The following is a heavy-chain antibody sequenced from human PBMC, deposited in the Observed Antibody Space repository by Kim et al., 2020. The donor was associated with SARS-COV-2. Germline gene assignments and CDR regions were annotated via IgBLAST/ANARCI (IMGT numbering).Heavy chain of an antibody. Sequence: ASVKVSCKASGYTFTGYYMHWVRQAPGQGLEWMGRINPNSGGTNYAQKFQGRVTMTRDTSISTAYMELSRLRSDDTAVYYCARDRYSNYGGGWHYYYYMDVWGKGTTVTVSS. CDR2: INPNSGGT. CDR3: ARDRYSNYGGGWHYYYYMDV. D-gene: IGHD4-4*01. V-gene: IGHV1-2*06. CDR1: GYTFTGYY. J-gene: IGHJ6*03.